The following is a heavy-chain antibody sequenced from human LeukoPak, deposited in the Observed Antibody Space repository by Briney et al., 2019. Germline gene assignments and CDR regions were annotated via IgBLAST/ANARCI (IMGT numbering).Heavy chain of an antibody. J-gene: IGHJ4*02. CDR2: IYYSGSNGGGT. V-gene: IGHV4-59*01. CDR3: AGESGSYFHY. Sequence: SETLSLTCSVSGGSISSYYWSWIRQPPGKGLEWIGYIYYSGSNGGGTKYNPSLKSRVTISVDTSKNQFSLKLSSVTAADTAVYYCAGESGSYFHYWGQGTLVTVSS. D-gene: IGHD1-26*01. CDR1: GGSISSYY.